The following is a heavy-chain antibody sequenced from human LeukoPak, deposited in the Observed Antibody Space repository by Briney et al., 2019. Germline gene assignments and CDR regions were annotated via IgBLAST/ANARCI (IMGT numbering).Heavy chain of an antibody. CDR3: ARCGGGSCHQFDY. CDR2: IDPSGGST. J-gene: IGHJ4*02. Sequence: ASVKVSCKAFAYTFNNYLIHWVRQAPGQGLEWMGIIDPSGGSTDYAQKFQGRVTMTRDTSTSTVYMELSSLRSGDTAVYFCARCGGGSCHQFDYWGQGTLVTVSS. D-gene: IGHD2-2*01. CDR1: AYTFNNYL. V-gene: IGHV1-46*02.